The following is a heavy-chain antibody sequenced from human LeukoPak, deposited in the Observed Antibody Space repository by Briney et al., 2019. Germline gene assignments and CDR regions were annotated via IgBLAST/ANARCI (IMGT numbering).Heavy chain of an antibody. V-gene: IGHV4-59*08. J-gene: IGHJ4*02. D-gene: IGHD3-10*01. Sequence: SETLSLTCTVSGGSISSYYWSWIRQPPGKGLEWIGYIYYSGSTNYNPSLKSRVTISVDTSKNQFSLKLSSVTAADTAVYYCARMRAYYFGSGTYYPFDYWGQGTLVTVSS. CDR1: GGSISSYY. CDR2: IYYSGST. CDR3: ARMRAYYFGSGTYYPFDY.